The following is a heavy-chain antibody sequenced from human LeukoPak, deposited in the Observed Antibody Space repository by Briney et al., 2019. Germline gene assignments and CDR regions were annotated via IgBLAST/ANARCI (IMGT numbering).Heavy chain of an antibody. CDR2: IIPIFGTA. CDR3: ANDYGDADDAFDI. V-gene: IGHV1-69*05. CDR1: GGTFSSYA. D-gene: IGHD4-17*01. J-gene: IGHJ3*02. Sequence: SVKVSCKASGGTFSSYAISWVRQAPGQGLEWMGGIIPIFGTANYAQKFQGRVTITTDESTSTAYMELSSLRSEDTAVYYCANDYGDADDAFDIWGQGTMVTVSS.